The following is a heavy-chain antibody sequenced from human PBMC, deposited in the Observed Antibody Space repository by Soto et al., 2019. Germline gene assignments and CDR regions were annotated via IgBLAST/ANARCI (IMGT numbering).Heavy chain of an antibody. CDR2: IYYNGNT. Sequence: SETLSLTCTVSGGSISSYFWSWVRQPPGKGLEWIGYIYYNGNTNYNSSLKSRVTISIDTSKNQFSLKLNSVTAADTAVYFCARLAYSSGFTFDYWGRRTLVTVSS. J-gene: IGHJ4*02. V-gene: IGHV4-59*01. D-gene: IGHD5-18*01. CDR3: ARLAYSSGFTFDY. CDR1: GGSISSYF.